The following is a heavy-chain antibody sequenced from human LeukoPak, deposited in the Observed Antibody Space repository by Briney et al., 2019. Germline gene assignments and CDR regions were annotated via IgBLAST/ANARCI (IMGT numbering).Heavy chain of an antibody. CDR2: IYHSGST. Sequence: PSETLSLTCTVSGYSISSGYYWGWIRQPPGKGLEWIGSIYHSGSTYYNPSLKSRVTISLDTSRNQFSLKLNSVTAADTAVYYCAKSNGYGLIDIWGQGTMVTVSS. CDR3: AKSNGYGLIDI. J-gene: IGHJ3*02. D-gene: IGHD3-10*01. CDR1: GYSISSGYY. V-gene: IGHV4-38-2*02.